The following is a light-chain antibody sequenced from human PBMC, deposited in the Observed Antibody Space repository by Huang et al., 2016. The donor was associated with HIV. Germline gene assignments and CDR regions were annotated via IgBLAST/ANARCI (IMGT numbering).Light chain of an antibody. CDR1: QSVLYSSNNNNS. J-gene: IGKJ2*01. CDR3: QQYYSTPRT. Sequence: DIVMTQSPDSLAVSLGERAIINFKSSQSVLYSSNNNNSLAWYQQKTGQPPKLLIYWASTREYGVPERFSGSGSWTDFTLTISSLQAEDVAVYYCQQYYSTPRTFGQGTKLEIK. V-gene: IGKV4-1*01. CDR2: WAS.